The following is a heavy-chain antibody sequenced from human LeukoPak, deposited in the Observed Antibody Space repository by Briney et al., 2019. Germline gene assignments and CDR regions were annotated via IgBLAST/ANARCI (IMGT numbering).Heavy chain of an antibody. CDR3: AKGGDFDWLLYYFDY. D-gene: IGHD3-9*01. CDR1: GFTFSSYG. V-gene: IGHV3-30*02. J-gene: IGHJ4*02. CDR2: IRYDGSNK. Sequence: GGSLRLSCAASGFTFSSYGMHWVRQAPGKGLEWVAFIRYDGSNKYYADSVKGRFTISRDNSKNTLYLQMNSLRAEDTAVYYCAKGGDFDWLLYYFDYWGQGTLVTVSS.